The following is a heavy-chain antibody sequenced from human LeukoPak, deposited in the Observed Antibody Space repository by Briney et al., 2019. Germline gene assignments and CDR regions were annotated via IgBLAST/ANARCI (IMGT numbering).Heavy chain of an antibody. Sequence: SETLSLTCAVSGASISSNNCWTWVRQPPGKGLEWIGEIYDSGSTNYNPSLKSRVTISIDKSKKQFSLTLSSMTAADTAVYYCARNGGNSDFDYWGQGTLVTVSS. CDR2: IYDSGST. J-gene: IGHJ4*02. V-gene: IGHV4-4*02. CDR1: GASISSNNC. CDR3: ARNGGNSDFDY. D-gene: IGHD4-23*01.